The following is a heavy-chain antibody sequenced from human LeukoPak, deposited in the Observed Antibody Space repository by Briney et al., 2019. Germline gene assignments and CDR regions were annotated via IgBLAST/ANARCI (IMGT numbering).Heavy chain of an antibody. V-gene: IGHV4-39*07. Sequence: PSETLSLTCTVSGGSISSSYYWGWIRQPPGKGLEWIGSIYYSGSTYYNPSLKSRVTISVDTSKNQFSLKLSSVTAADTAVYYCARLASMVRGVITGLDYWGQGTLVTVSS. CDR1: GGSISSSYY. CDR3: ARLASMVRGVITGLDY. CDR2: IYYSGST. D-gene: IGHD3-10*01. J-gene: IGHJ4*02.